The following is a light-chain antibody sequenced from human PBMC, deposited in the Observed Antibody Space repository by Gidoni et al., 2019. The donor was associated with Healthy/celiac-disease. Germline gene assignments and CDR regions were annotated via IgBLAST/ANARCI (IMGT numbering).Light chain of an antibody. CDR1: QRVSSSY. V-gene: IGKV3-20*01. CDR2: GAA. J-gene: IGKJ1*01. CDR3: QQYGSSLPWT. Sequence: DIVLTQSPGTLSLSPGERATLSCRASQRVSSSYLAWYQQNPGQAPRLLIYGAASSATGIPERRSGSGAGTDFTITISRREPEDVAVYYCQQYGSSLPWTFGQGTKVEIK.